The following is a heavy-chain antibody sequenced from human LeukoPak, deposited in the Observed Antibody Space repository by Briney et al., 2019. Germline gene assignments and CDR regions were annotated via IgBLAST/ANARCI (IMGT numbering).Heavy chain of an antibody. CDR3: TRHQPVVVAATHLDIFDY. J-gene: IGHJ4*02. Sequence: GGSLRLSCAASGFPFAASSMSWVRQAPGKGLGWISYISDSSDTIYYADSVKGRFTISRDDAKKSLYLQMNSLRAEDTAVYYCTRHQPVVVAATHLDIFDYWGQGTLVTVSS. V-gene: IGHV3-48*01. CDR2: ISDSSDTI. D-gene: IGHD2-15*01. CDR1: GFPFAASS.